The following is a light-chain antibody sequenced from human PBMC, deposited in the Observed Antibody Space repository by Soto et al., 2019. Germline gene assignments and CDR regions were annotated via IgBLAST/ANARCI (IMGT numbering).Light chain of an antibody. Sequence: QSALTQPASVSGSPGLSITISCTGTSRDIGDYDYVSWYQQHPGKAPKLVIYEVSDRPSGVSNRFSGSKSGNTASLTISGLQAEDEADYYCTSYTSSSTGVFGGGTKLTVL. J-gene: IGLJ3*02. CDR1: SRDIGDYDY. CDR2: EVS. V-gene: IGLV2-14*01. CDR3: TSYTSSSTGV.